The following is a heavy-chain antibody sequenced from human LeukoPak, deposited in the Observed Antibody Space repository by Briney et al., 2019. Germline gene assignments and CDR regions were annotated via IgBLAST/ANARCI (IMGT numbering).Heavy chain of an antibody. V-gene: IGHV4-39*01. Sequence: PSETLSLTCTVAGGSISISSYYWRWIRQPPGKGLEWIGSFYYSGSTYYNPSLKSRVTISVDTSKNQFSLKLTSVTAADTAIYYCARAIVTTRDYYGSGTHGAFDIWGQGTLVTVSS. CDR1: GGSISISSYY. J-gene: IGHJ3*02. D-gene: IGHD3-10*01. CDR2: FYYSGST. CDR3: ARAIVTTRDYYGSGTHGAFDI.